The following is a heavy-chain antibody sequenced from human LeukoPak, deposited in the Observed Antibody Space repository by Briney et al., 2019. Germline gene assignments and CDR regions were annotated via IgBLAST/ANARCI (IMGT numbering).Heavy chain of an antibody. CDR1: GFTFRNYA. CDR3: AKDYYDSSGYDSPRFDY. Sequence: GGSLRLSCAASGFTFRNYAMSWVRQAPGKGLEWVSVISGSGGTTYYADSVKGRSTMSRDNSKNTLYLHMNSLRAEDTAVYYCAKDYYDSSGYDSPRFDYRGQGTLLTVSS. CDR2: ISGSGGTT. V-gene: IGHV3-23*01. J-gene: IGHJ4*02. D-gene: IGHD3-22*01.